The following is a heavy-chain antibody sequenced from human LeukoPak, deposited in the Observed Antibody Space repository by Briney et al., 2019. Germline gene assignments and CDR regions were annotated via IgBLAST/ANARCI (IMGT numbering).Heavy chain of an antibody. Sequence: PGGSLRLSCTASGFTFTGYNINWVRQAPGKGLEWVSSTTSDGYIYSTESRRGRFTIPRDNTKNSVFLEMNDLRADDTAVYYCSRSEPMTTGDYWGQGTLVTVSS. CDR1: GFTFTGYN. CDR2: TTSDGYI. CDR3: SRSEPMTTGDY. V-gene: IGHV3-21*01. J-gene: IGHJ4*02. D-gene: IGHD1-1*01.